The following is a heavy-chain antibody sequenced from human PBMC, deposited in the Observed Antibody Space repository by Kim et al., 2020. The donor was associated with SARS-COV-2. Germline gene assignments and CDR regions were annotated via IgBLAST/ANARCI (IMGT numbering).Heavy chain of an antibody. Sequence: AKPMKGRLTNTRDNTKNTLYLQMNSRRAEDTAVYYCARDMSDSSGYYSGYWGQGTLVTVSS. CDR3: ARDMSDSSGYYSGY. V-gene: IGHV3-66*01. D-gene: IGHD3-22*01. J-gene: IGHJ4*02.